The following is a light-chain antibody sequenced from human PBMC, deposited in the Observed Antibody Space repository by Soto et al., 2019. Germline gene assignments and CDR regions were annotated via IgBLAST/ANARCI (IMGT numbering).Light chain of an antibody. CDR1: SGHSSYA. Sequence: QLVLTQSPSASASLGASVKLTCTLSSGHSSYAIAWHQQQPEKGPRYLMKLNSDGSHGKGDGIPDRFSGSSSGAERYLTISSLQSEDEADYYCQTWGTGILVVFGGGTKLTVL. CDR3: QTWGTGILVV. V-gene: IGLV4-69*01. CDR2: LNSDGSH. J-gene: IGLJ2*01.